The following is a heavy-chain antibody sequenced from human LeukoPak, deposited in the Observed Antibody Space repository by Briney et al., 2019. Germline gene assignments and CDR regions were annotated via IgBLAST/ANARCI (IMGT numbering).Heavy chain of an antibody. CDR1: GGSISSYY. CDR2: IYYSGNT. CDR3: ARHQTWRGTSFDY. D-gene: IGHD2-2*01. J-gene: IGHJ4*02. V-gene: IGHV4-59*08. Sequence: SETLSLTCTVSGGSISSYYWSWIRQPPGKGLEWIGYIYYSGNTNYNPSLKSRVTISVDTSKNQFSLKLSSVTAADTAVYYCARHQTWRGTSFDYWDQGTLVTVSS.